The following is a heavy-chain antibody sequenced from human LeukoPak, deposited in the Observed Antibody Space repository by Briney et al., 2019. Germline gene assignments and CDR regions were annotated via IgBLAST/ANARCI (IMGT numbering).Heavy chain of an antibody. V-gene: IGHV3-30-3*01. CDR3: ARDGKTILVTNYFDY. J-gene: IGHJ4*02. CDR1: GFTFSSYA. CDR2: ISYDGSNK. D-gene: IGHD3-22*01. Sequence: PGRSLRLSCAASGFTFSSYAMHWVRQAPGKGLEWVAVISYDGSNKYYADSVKGRFTISRDNSKNTLYLQMNSLRAEDTAVYYCARDGKTILVTNYFDYWGQGTLATVSS.